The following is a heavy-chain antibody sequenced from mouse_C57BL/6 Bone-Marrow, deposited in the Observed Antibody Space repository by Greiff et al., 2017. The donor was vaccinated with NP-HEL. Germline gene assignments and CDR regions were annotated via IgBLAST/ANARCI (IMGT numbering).Heavy chain of an antibody. V-gene: IGHV1-62-2*01. CDR1: GYTFTEYT. Sequence: VQLQQSGAELVKPGASVKLSCKASGYTFTEYTIHWVKQRSGQGLEWIGWFYPGSGSITYNEKFKDKATLTADKSSSTGYMELSRLASEDSDGYICARHEPAQATGFAYWGQGTLVTVSA. D-gene: IGHD3-2*02. CDR3: ARHEPAQATGFAY. J-gene: IGHJ3*01. CDR2: FYPGSGSI.